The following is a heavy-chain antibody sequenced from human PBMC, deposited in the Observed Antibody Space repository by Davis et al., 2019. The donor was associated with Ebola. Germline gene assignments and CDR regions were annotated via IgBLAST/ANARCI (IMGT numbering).Heavy chain of an antibody. CDR2: ISYDGSNK. CDR1: GFTFSSYA. Sequence: GESLKISCAASGFTFSSYAMHWVRQAPGKGLEWVAAISYDGSNKYYADSVKGRFTISRDNSKNTLYLQMNSLRAEDTAVYYCARDRGIAAAGALFYYYYGMDVWGQGTTVTVSS. J-gene: IGHJ6*02. D-gene: IGHD6-13*01. V-gene: IGHV3-30*04. CDR3: ARDRGIAAAGALFYYYYGMDV.